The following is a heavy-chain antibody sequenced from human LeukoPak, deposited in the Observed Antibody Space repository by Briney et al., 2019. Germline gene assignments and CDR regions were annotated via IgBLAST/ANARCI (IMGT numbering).Heavy chain of an antibody. V-gene: IGHV1-18*01. CDR1: GYTFTSYG. D-gene: IGHD3-22*01. CDR3: ARASITYYYDSSGYNWFDP. CDR2: ISAYNGNT. J-gene: IGHJ5*02. Sequence: ASVEVSCKASGYTFTSYGISWVRQAPGQGLEWMGWISAYNGNTNYAQKLQGRVTMTTDTSTSTAYMELRSLRSDDTAVYYCARASITYYYDSSGYNWFDPWGQGTLVTASS.